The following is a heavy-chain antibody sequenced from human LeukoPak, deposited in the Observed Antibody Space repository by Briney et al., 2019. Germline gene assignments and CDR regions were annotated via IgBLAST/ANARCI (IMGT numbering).Heavy chain of an antibody. D-gene: IGHD1-26*01. J-gene: IGHJ4*02. CDR1: GFTFSSYE. Sequence: GGSLRLSCAASGFTFSSYEMNWVRQAPGKGLEWVSAISGSGGSTYYADSVKGRFTISRDNSKNTLYLQMNSLRAEDTAVYYCAKDRGSYGLLFDYWGQGTLVTVSS. V-gene: IGHV3-23*01. CDR3: AKDRGSYGLLFDY. CDR2: ISGSGGST.